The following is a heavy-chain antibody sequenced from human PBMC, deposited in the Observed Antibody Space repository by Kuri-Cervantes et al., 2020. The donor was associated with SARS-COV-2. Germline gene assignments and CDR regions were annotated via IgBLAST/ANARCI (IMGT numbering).Heavy chain of an antibody. V-gene: IGHV3-7*01. CDR2: IKQDGSEK. CDR3: ARVWAIYYDSSGYYDAFDI. Sequence: ETLSLTCAASGFTFSSYWMSWVRQAPGKGLEWVANIKQDGSEKYYVDSVKGRFTISRDNAKNSLYLQMNSLRAEDTAVYYCARVWAIYYDSSGYYDAFDIWGQGTMVTVSS. D-gene: IGHD3-22*01. J-gene: IGHJ3*02. CDR1: GFTFSSYW.